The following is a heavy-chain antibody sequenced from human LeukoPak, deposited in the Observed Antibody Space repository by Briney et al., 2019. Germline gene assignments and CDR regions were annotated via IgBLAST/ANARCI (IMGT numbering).Heavy chain of an antibody. J-gene: IGHJ4*02. CDR1: GFTFSSYS. Sequence: PGGSLRLSCAASGFTFSSYSMNWVRQAPGQGLEWVSFITSSSSTIHCVDSVKGRFTISRDNAKNSLYLQMNSLRAEDTAVYYCARDRPGSGWYYFDSWGQGTLVTVSS. V-gene: IGHV3-48*04. CDR2: ITSSSSTI. D-gene: IGHD6-19*01. CDR3: ARDRPGSGWYYFDS.